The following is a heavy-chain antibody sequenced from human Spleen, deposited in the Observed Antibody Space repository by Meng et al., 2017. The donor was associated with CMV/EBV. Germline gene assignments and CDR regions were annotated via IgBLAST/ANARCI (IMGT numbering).Heavy chain of an antibody. CDR1: GGTFRSYA. J-gene: IGHJ5*02. V-gene: IGHV1-69*05. CDR2: IIPIFGTT. CDR3: ATGDSSGWYQFSWFDP. Sequence: SGGTFRSYAISWVRQAPGQGLEWMGAIIPIFGTTNYAQNFQGRLTISTDDSMTTAYMELNSLRSEDTALYYCATGDSSGWYQFSWFDPWGQGTLVTVSS. D-gene: IGHD6-19*01.